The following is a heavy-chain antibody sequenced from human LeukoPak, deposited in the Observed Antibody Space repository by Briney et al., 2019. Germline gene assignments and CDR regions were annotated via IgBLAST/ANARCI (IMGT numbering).Heavy chain of an antibody. Sequence: PGRSLRLSCAASGFTFSSYAMHWVRQAPGKGLEWVAVISYDGSNKYYADSVKGRFTISRDNSKNTLYLQMNSLRAEDTAVYYCEGPAMVRGYGMDVWGQGTTVTVSS. J-gene: IGHJ6*02. V-gene: IGHV3-30-3*01. CDR1: GFTFSSYA. CDR2: ISYDGSNK. CDR3: EGPAMVRGYGMDV. D-gene: IGHD3-10*01.